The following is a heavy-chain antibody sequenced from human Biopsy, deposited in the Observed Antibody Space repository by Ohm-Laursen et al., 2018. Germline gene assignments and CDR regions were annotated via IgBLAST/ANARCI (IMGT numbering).Heavy chain of an antibody. CDR1: GGTFTMFP. D-gene: IGHD3-10*01. V-gene: IGHV1-69*01. CDR2: ILPFYGTT. Sequence: SSVKVSCKASGGTFTMFPISWVRQAPGQGLEWMGAILPFYGTTNFAQKFQGRVTLTGDGSTSTAYMELSSLRSEDTGVYYCASSDGRSGFDYWGQGTLVTVSS. CDR3: ASSDGRSGFDY. J-gene: IGHJ4*02.